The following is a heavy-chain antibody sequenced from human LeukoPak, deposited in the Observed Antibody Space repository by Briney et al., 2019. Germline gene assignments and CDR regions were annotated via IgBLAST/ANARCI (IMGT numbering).Heavy chain of an antibody. CDR1: GYTFSSYG. Sequence: ASVKVSCKASGYTFSSYGISWVRQAPGQGLEWMGWISTYNGDKNYAQKLQGRVTMTTDTSTTTAYMELRSLRSDDTAVYYCAREHYYNYYMTSGAKGPRSPSP. CDR3: AREHYYNYYMTS. V-gene: IGHV1-18*01. CDR2: ISTYNGDK. J-gene: IGHJ6*03.